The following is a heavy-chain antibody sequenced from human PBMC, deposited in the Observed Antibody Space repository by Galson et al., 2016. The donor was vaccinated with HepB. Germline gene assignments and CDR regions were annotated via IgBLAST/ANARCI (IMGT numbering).Heavy chain of an antibody. V-gene: IGHV3-21*01. CDR3: ARRDSSGGIPGYYGMDV. D-gene: IGHD2-15*01. CDR2: ISSSSSYI. CDR1: GFTFSSFG. J-gene: IGHJ6*02. Sequence: SLRLSCAASGFTFSSFGMTWVRQAPGKGLEWVSCISSSSSYIYHADSVKGRFTISRDNAKNSLFLQMNSLRAEDTAVYYCARRDSSGGIPGYYGMDVWGQGTTVTVSS.